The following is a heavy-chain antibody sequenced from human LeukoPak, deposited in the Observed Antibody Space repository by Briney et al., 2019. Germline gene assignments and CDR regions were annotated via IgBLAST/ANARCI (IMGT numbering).Heavy chain of an antibody. CDR3: ARESHKTREDY. CDR2: IGANNGDT. CDR1: GYTFTSYG. J-gene: IGHJ4*02. D-gene: IGHD1-1*01. V-gene: IGHV1-18*01. Sequence: ASVKVSCKASGYTFTSYGISWVRQAPGQGLEWMGWIGANNGDTDYPQNLQGRVTMTTDTYTSTAYMELRSLRSDDTAMYYCARESHKTREDYWGQGTLVTVSS.